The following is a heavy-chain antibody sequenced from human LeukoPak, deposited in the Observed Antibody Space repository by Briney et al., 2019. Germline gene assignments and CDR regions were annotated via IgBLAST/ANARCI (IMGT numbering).Heavy chain of an antibody. CDR2: IYHSGST. D-gene: IGHD4-17*01. CDR1: GGSISSGGYY. Sequence: PSQTLSLTCTVSGGSISSGGYYWSWIRQPPGKGLEWIGYIYHSGSTYYNPSLKSRVTISVDRSKNQFSLKLSSVTAADTAVYYCARDLWWGDYGNDAFDIWGQGTMVTVSS. V-gene: IGHV4-30-2*01. J-gene: IGHJ3*02. CDR3: ARDLWWGDYGNDAFDI.